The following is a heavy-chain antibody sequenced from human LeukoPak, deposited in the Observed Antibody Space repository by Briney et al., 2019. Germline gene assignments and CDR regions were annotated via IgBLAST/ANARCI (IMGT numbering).Heavy chain of an antibody. CDR2: IYYSGST. J-gene: IGHJ4*02. CDR3: VRSPEITMVRGVIITEYYFDY. V-gene: IGHV4-38-2*02. D-gene: IGHD3-10*01. CDR1: GYSISSGYY. Sequence: SETLSLTCTVSGYSISSGYYWGWIRQPPGKGPEWIGSIYYSGSTYHNPSLKSRVTISVDTSKNQFSLKLSSVTAADTVVYYCVRSPEITMVRGVIITEYYFDYWGQGTLVTVSS.